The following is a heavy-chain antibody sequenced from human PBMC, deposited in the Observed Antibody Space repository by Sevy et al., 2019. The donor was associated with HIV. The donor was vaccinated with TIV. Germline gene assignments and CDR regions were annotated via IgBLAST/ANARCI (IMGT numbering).Heavy chain of an antibody. D-gene: IGHD3-22*01. V-gene: IGHV3-30-3*01. CDR1: GFTFSSYA. J-gene: IGHJ4*02. CDR2: ISYDGSNK. CDR3: ARGFPLTPSYYYDSSGYSYFDY. Sequence: GGSLRLSRTASGFTFSSYAMHWVRQAPGKGLEWVAVISYDGSNKYYADSVKGRFTISRDNSKNTLYLQMNSLRAEDTAVYYCARGFPLTPSYYYDSSGYSYFDYWGQGTLVTVSS.